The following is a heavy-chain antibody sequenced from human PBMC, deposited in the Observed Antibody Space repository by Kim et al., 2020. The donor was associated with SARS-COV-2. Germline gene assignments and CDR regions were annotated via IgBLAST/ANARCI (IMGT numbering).Heavy chain of an antibody. CDR3: AKAAESTYYYGSGSYPY. V-gene: IGHV3-9*01. Sequence: VKGRFTISRDNAKNSLYLHMNSLRTEETALYYCAKAAESTYYYGSGSYPYWGQGTLVTVSS. D-gene: IGHD3-10*01. J-gene: IGHJ4*02.